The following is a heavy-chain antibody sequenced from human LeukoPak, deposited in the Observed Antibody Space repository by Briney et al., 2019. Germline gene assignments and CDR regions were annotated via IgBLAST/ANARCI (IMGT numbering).Heavy chain of an antibody. J-gene: IGHJ4*02. D-gene: IGHD5-18*01. CDR2: IKQDGSEK. V-gene: IGHV3-7*03. CDR3: ARDGRGYTYGNDY. Sequence: PGRSLRLSCAASGFTFSSYGMHWVRQAPGKGLEWVANIKQDGSEKYYVDSVKGRFTISRDNAKKSLYLQMNSLRAEDTAVYYCARDGRGYTYGNDYWGQGTLVTVSS. CDR1: GFTFSSYG.